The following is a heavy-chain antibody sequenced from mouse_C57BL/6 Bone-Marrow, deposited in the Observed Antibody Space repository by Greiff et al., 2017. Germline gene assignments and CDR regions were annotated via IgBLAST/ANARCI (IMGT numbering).Heavy chain of an antibody. CDR2: IDPSDSYT. CDR3: ARGRGPLRPRAWFAY. Sequence: QVQLQQPGAELVMPGASVKLSCKASGYTFTSYWMHWVKQRPGQGLEWIGEIDPSDSYTNYNQKFKGKSTLTVDKSSSTAYMQLSSLTSEDSAVEYCARGRGPLRPRAWFAYWGQGTLVTVSA. V-gene: IGHV1-69*01. CDR1: GYTFTSYW. D-gene: IGHD3-2*02. J-gene: IGHJ3*01.